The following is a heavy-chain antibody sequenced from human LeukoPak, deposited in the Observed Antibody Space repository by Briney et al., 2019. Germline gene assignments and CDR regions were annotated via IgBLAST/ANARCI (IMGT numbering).Heavy chain of an antibody. CDR1: GFTFSNHA. V-gene: IGHV3-23*01. J-gene: IGHJ4*02. CDR3: AKTSVGEGRIIGSGYFDS. CDR2: ISGSGTVT. Sequence: GGSLRPSCAASGFTFSNHAMNWVRQAPGKGLEWVSIISGSGTVTYYADSVKGRFTISRDNSRNTLYLQMNSLRAEDTALYYCAKTSVGEGRIIGSGYFDSWGQGTLVTVSS. D-gene: IGHD2-15*01.